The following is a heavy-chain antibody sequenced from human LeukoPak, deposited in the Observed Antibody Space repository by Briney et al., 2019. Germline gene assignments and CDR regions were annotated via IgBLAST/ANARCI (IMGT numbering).Heavy chain of an antibody. CDR2: IIPIFGTA. D-gene: IGHD3-3*01. Sequence: GSPVKVSCKASGGTFSSYAISWVRQAPGQGLEWMGGIIPIFGTANYAQKFQGRVTITADESTSTAYMELSSLRSEDTAVYYCARGGYDFWSGYPYYYYYYGMDVWGQGTTVTVSS. CDR1: GGTFSSYA. CDR3: ARGGYDFWSGYPYYYYYYGMDV. J-gene: IGHJ6*02. V-gene: IGHV1-69*13.